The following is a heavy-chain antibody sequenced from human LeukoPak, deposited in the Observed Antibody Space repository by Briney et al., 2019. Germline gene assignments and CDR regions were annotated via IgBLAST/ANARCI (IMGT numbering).Heavy chain of an antibody. CDR1: GFTFSSYW. V-gene: IGHV3-7*01. J-gene: IGHJ6*02. CDR2: IKQDGSEK. CDR3: ARDNDYGDSGRPEDFRMDV. D-gene: IGHD4-17*01. Sequence: GGSLRLSCAASGFTFSSYWMSWVRHAPGKGLEWVANIKQDGSEKYYVDSVKGRFTISRDNAKNSLYLQMNSLRAEDTAVYYCARDNDYGDSGRPEDFRMDVWGQGTTVTVSS.